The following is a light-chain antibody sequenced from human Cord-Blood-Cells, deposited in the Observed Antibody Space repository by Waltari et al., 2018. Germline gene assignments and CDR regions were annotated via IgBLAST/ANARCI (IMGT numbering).Light chain of an antibody. CDR2: EGS. CDR3: CSYAGSSTLV. CDR1: SSDVGSYNL. Sequence: QSALTQPAFVSGSPGQSIPISCTGTSSDVGSYNLVSWYQQHPGKAPKLMIYEGSKRPSGVSNRFSGSKSGNTASLTISGLQAEDEADYYCCSYAGSSTLVFGGGTKLTVL. V-gene: IGLV2-23*01. J-gene: IGLJ2*01.